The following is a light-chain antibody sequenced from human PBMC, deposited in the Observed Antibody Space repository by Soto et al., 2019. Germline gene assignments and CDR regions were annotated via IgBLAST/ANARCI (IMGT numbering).Light chain of an antibody. V-gene: IGKV1-5*01. CDR1: QSISNF. Sequence: DIDMTQSSSCLSSSVLDSVTITCRSSQSISNFLTCYRKSPGRAPELLIYASYTLQSGVTSRFSGSGSGKDFTITISSLQTDDFETYYCQPYNSYLWTVGPVTKVDIK. J-gene: IGKJ1*01. CDR2: ASY. CDR3: QPYNSYLWT.